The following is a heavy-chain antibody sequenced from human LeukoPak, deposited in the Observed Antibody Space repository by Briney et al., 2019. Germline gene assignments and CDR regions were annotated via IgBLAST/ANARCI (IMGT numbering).Heavy chain of an antibody. J-gene: IGHJ4*02. Sequence: ASVKVSCKASGYTFTGYYMHWVRQAPGQGLEWMGWINPNSGGTNYAQKFQGRVTMTRDTSISTAYVELSRLRSDDTAVYYCARDLKTTRSLDYWGQGTLVTVSS. CDR2: INPNSGGT. D-gene: IGHD1-26*01. CDR1: GYTFTGYY. V-gene: IGHV1-2*02. CDR3: ARDLKTTRSLDY.